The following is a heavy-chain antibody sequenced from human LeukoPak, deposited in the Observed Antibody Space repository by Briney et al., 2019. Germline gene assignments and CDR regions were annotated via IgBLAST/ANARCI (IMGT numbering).Heavy chain of an antibody. CDR3: ARDLRVVVAATGSVWYNWFDP. V-gene: IGHV7-4-1*02. J-gene: IGHJ5*02. D-gene: IGHD2-15*01. Sequence: GASVKVSCKTSGYTFSDYYIHWIRQAPGQGLEWMGWINTNTGNPTYAQGFTGRFVFSLDTSVSTAYLQISSLKAEDTAVYYCARDLRVVVAATGSVWYNWFDPWGQGTLVTVSS. CDR1: GYTFSDYY. CDR2: INTNTGNP.